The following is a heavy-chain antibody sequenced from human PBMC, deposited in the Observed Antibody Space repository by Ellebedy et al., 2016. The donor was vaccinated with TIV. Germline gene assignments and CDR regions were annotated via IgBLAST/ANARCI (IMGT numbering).Heavy chain of an antibody. V-gene: IGHV1-18*01. Sequence: ASVKVSCXASGYTFTSYGISWVRQAPGQGLEWMGWISAYNGNTNYAQKLQGRVTMTTDTSTSTAYMELRSLRSDDTAVYYCARDYGSGSYYYYYYGMDVWGQGTTVTVSS. D-gene: IGHD3-10*01. CDR2: ISAYNGNT. CDR3: ARDYGSGSYYYYYYGMDV. J-gene: IGHJ6*02. CDR1: GYTFTSYG.